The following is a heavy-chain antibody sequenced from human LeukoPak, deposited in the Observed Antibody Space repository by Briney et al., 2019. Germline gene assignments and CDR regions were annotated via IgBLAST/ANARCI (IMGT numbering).Heavy chain of an antibody. Sequence: SETLSLTCTVSGGSISSRDYYWSWIRQPPGKGLEWIGYIYYSGSTNYNPSLKSRVTISVDTSKNQFSLKLSSVTAADTAVYYCARPPRGSVYWYFDLWGRGTLVTVSS. V-gene: IGHV4-61*08. J-gene: IGHJ2*01. CDR2: IYYSGST. CDR3: ARPPRGSVYWYFDL. D-gene: IGHD3-10*01. CDR1: GGSISSRDYY.